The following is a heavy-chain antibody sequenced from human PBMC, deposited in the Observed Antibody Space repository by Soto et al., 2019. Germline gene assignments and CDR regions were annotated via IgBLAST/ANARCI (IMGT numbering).Heavy chain of an antibody. V-gene: IGHV3-48*02. CDR1: GFTFSSYS. CDR2: ISSSSSTI. J-gene: IGHJ4*02. Sequence: GGSLRLSCAASGFTFSSYSMNWVRQAPGKGLEWVSYISSSSSTIYYADSVKGRFTISRDNAKNSLYLQMNSLRDEDTAVYYCARDKIQLWSPASASFDYWGQGTLVTVSS. CDR3: ARDKIQLWSPASASFDY. D-gene: IGHD5-18*01.